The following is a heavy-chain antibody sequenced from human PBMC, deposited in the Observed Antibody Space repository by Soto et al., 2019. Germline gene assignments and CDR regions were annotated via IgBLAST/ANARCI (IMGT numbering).Heavy chain of an antibody. CDR3: ARGRCSSTSCRHYYYYYMGV. V-gene: IGHV1-8*01. CDR2: MNPNSGNT. CDR1: GYTFTSYD. Sequence: ASVKVSCKASGYTFTSYDINWVRQATGQGLEWMGWMNPNSGNTGYAQKFQGRVTMTRNTSISTAYMELSSLRSEDTAVYYCARGRCSSTSCRHYYYYYMGVWGKGTTVTVSS. J-gene: IGHJ6*03. D-gene: IGHD2-2*01.